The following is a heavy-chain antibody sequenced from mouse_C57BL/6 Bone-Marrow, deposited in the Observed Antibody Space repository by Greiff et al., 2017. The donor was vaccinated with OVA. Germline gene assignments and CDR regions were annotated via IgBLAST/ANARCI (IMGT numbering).Heavy chain of an antibody. CDR1: GFTFSSYS. CDR2: ISGGGGNT. V-gene: IGHV5-9*01. D-gene: IGHD2-5*01. CDR3: AGPSYYSSLYYAMDY. Sequence: EVHLVESGGGLVKPGGSLKLSCAASGFTFSSYSMSWVRQTPEKRLEWVATISGGGGNTYYPDSVKGRFTISRDNAKDTLYLQMSSLTSEDTALYYCAGPSYYSSLYYAMDYWGQGTSVTVSS. J-gene: IGHJ4*01.